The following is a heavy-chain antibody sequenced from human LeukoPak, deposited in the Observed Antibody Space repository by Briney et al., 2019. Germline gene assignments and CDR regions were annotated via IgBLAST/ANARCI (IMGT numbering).Heavy chain of an antibody. V-gene: IGHV3-21*01. CDR1: GNYW. Sequence: GGSLRLSCAASGNYWMHWVRQAPGKGLEWVSSISSSSSYIYYADSVRGRFTISRDNAKNSLYLQMNSLRAEDTAVYYCASKGVYSGRSFDYWGQGTLVTVSS. J-gene: IGHJ4*02. CDR2: ISSSSSYI. CDR3: ASKGVYSGRSFDY. D-gene: IGHD1-26*01.